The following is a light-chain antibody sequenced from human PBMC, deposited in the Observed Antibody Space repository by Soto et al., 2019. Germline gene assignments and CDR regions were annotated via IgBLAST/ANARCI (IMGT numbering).Light chain of an antibody. CDR1: QSGSSSY. V-gene: IGKV3-20*01. CDR3: QQYVSSPYT. CDR2: GAS. Sequence: EIVLTQSPGTLSLSPGERATLSCRASQSGSSSYLAWYQQKPGQAPRLLIYGASSRATGIPDRFSGSGSGTDFTLTISRLEPEDFAVYYCQQYVSSPYTFGQGTKLEIK. J-gene: IGKJ2*01.